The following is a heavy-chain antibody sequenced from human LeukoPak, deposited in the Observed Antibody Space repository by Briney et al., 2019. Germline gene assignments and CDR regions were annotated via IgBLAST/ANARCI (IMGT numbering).Heavy chain of an antibody. D-gene: IGHD2-15*01. CDR1: GFTFSSYS. CDR2: ISSSSSYI. V-gene: IGHV3-21*01. J-gene: IGHJ5*02. CDR3: ASEDVVVPGWFDP. Sequence: GGSLRLSCAASGFTFSSYSMNWVRQAPGKGLEWVSSISSSSSYIYYADSVKGRFTISRDNAKNSLYLQMNSLRAEDTAVYYCASEDVVVPGWFDPWGQGTLVTVSS.